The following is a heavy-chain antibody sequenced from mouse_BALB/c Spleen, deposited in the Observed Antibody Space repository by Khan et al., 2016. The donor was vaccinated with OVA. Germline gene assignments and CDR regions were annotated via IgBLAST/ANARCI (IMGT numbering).Heavy chain of an antibody. Sequence: EVQRVESGGGLVQPGGSRKLSCAASGFTFSSFGMHWVRQAPEKGLEWVAYISSGSSTVSYADTVKGRFTNSRDNPKNTLFLPMTSLRSEDTSMYYVAGDGYSNFDYWGQGTTLAVSS. CDR2: ISSGSSTV. V-gene: IGHV5-17*02. CDR1: GFTFSSFG. D-gene: IGHD2-3*01. CDR3: AGDGYSNFDY. J-gene: IGHJ2*01.